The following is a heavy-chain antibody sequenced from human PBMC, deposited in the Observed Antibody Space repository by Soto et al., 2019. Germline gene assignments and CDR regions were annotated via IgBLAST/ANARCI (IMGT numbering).Heavy chain of an antibody. J-gene: IGHJ4*02. CDR3: ARDDSSGYFLNY. D-gene: IGHD3-22*01. CDR2: ISYDGSNK. CDR1: GFTFSSYA. V-gene: IGHV3-30-3*01. Sequence: QVQLVESGGGVVQPGRSLRLSCAASGFTFSSYAMHWVRQAPGKGLEWVAGISYDGSNKYYADSVKGRFTISRDNSKNTLYLQMNSLRAEDTAVYYCARDDSSGYFLNYWGQGTLVTVSS.